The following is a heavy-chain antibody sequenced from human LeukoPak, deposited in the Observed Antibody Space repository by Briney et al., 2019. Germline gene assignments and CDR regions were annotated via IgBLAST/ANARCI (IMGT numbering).Heavy chain of an antibody. Sequence: ASVTVSFKASGYTFTGYYMHWVRQAPGQGREWMGWINPNSGGTNYAQKFQGRVTMTRDTSISTAYMELSRLRSDDTAVYYCARGNWNDDSFDYWGQGTLVTVSS. V-gene: IGHV1-2*02. CDR3: ARGNWNDDSFDY. J-gene: IGHJ4*02. CDR1: GYTFTGYY. CDR2: INPNSGGT. D-gene: IGHD1-1*01.